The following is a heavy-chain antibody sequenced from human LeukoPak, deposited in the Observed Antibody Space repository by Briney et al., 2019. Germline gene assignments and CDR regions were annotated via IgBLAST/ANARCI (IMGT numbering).Heavy chain of an antibody. V-gene: IGHV1-69*05. CDR3: ARLSGAGPDYYYYMDV. J-gene: IGHJ6*03. D-gene: IGHD6-19*01. Sequence: SVKVSCKASGGTFSSYAISWMRQAPGQGLEWMGGIIPIFGTANYAQKFQGRVTITTDESTSTAYMELSSLRSEDTAVYYCARLSGAGPDYYYYMDVWGKGTTVTVSS. CDR2: IIPIFGTA. CDR1: GGTFSSYA.